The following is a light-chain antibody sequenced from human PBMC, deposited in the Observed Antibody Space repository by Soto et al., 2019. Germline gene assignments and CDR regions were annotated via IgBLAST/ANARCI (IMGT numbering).Light chain of an antibody. J-gene: IGKJ1*01. CDR2: GAS. CDR3: QQYYSYPRT. Sequence: DVRMTQSPSSLSASVVDTVTITFRASQSISSHLNWYQQKPGTAPKLLMFGASTLQSGVPSRFSGSGSGTDFTLTISCLQSEDFATYYCQQYYSYPRTFGQGTKV. CDR1: QSISSH. V-gene: IGKV1-39*01.